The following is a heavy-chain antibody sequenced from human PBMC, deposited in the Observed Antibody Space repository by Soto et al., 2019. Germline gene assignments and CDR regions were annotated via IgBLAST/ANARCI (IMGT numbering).Heavy chain of an antibody. Sequence: PSETLSLTCTVSGGSISSSSYYWGWIRQPPGKGLEWIGSIYYSGSTYYNPSLKSRVTISVDTSKNQFSLKLSSVTAADTAVYYCASPKVYYDILTGYFGRIVGPNDYWGQGTLVTVSS. D-gene: IGHD3-9*01. CDR3: ASPKVYYDILTGYFGRIVGPNDY. V-gene: IGHV4-39*01. CDR1: GGSISSSSYY. CDR2: IYYSGST. J-gene: IGHJ4*02.